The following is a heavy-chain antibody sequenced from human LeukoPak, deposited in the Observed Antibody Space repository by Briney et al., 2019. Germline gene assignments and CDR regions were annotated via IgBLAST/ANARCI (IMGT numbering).Heavy chain of an antibody. D-gene: IGHD3-10*01. CDR1: GYIITSYW. Sequence: ESLKISCKCSGYIITSYWIGWVRQMPGKGVEWRGLIYPGDSDPRYSPSFQGQVTISADKAISTAYLQWSSLKASDTAMYYCAREYYYGSGSYPDAFDIWGQGTMVTVSS. CDR2: IYPGDSDP. J-gene: IGHJ3*02. V-gene: IGHV5-51*01. CDR3: AREYYYGSGSYPDAFDI.